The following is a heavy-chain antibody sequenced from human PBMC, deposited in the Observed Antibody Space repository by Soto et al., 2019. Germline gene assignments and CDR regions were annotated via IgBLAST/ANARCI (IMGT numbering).Heavy chain of an antibody. D-gene: IGHD1-1*01. V-gene: IGHV3-64*01. Sequence: EVQLVESGGGLVQPGGSLRLSCAASGFTFSNYAMHWVRQAPGKGLEYVSAISSNGGGTYYVNSVKGRFTISRDNSKNTLYLQMGSLRGEDMAVYYCAREGAIYWIDYWGQGTLVTVSS. CDR2: ISSNGGGT. CDR3: AREGAIYWIDY. J-gene: IGHJ4*02. CDR1: GFTFSNYA.